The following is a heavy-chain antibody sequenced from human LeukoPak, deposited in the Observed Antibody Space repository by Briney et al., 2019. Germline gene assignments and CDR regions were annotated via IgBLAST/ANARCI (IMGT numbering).Heavy chain of an antibody. CDR1: GFTFDDYG. V-gene: IGHV3-20*04. D-gene: IGHD4-11*01. J-gene: IGHJ6*03. CDR3: ARALSNYVDYYYYYYMDV. Sequence: GGSLRLSCAASGFTFDDYGMNWGRPAPGKGLEWVSGINWNGGSTGYVDSVKGRFTISRDNAKNSLYLQMNSLRAEDTALYYCARALSNYVDYYYYYYMDVWGKGTTVTVSS. CDR2: INWNGGST.